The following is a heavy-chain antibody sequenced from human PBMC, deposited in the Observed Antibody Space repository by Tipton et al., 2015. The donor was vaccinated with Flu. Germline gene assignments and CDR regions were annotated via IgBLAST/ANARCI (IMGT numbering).Heavy chain of an antibody. Sequence: TLSLTCTVSGGSIRSSSYYWGWIRQPPGKGLEWIGSIYYSGSTYYNPSLKSRATISVDTSKNQFSLKLSSVTAADTAVYYCARTAAGGYFTSRDAFDIWGQGTMVTFSS. CDR3: ARTAAGGYFTSRDAFDI. D-gene: IGHD2-8*01. CDR1: GGSIRSSSYY. J-gene: IGHJ3*02. CDR2: IYYSGST. V-gene: IGHV4-39*07.